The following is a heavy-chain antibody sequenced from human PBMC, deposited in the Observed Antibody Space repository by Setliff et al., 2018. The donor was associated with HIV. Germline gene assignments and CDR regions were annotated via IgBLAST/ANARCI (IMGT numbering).Heavy chain of an antibody. CDR2: AIPMLGIA. D-gene: IGHD3-16*01. J-gene: IGHJ4*02. CDR3: ARSSYYDVNSPFDY. Sequence: SVKVSCKASGGIFSSYVINWVRQAPGQGLEWMGGAIPMLGIANHVHKFQGRVSITADKSTSTAYMELNSLRSEDTAVYYCARSSYYDVNSPFDYWGQGTRVTVSS. V-gene: IGHV1-69*10. CDR1: GGIFSSYV.